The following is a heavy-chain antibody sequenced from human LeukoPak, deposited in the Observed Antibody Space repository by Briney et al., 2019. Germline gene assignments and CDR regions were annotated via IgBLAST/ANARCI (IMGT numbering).Heavy chain of an antibody. V-gene: IGHV1-18*04. D-gene: IGHD3-10*01. J-gene: IGHJ4*02. CDR1: GYTFTSYG. CDR3: ARAPLLLWFGEPLYYFDY. CDR2: INAYNGNT. Sequence: ASVKVSCKASGYTFTSYGISWVRQAPGQGLEWMGWINAYNGNTNYAQKLQGRVTMTTDTSTSTAYMELRSPRSDDTAVYYCARAPLLLWFGEPLYYFDYWGQGTLVTVSS.